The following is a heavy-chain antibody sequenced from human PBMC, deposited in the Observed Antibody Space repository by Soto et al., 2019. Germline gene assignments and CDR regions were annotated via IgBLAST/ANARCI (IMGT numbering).Heavy chain of an antibody. D-gene: IGHD2-2*02. CDR1: GFTFSDYY. CDR3: ARDGGYCSSTSCYMVTAKVDFDY. J-gene: IGHJ4*02. CDR2: ISSSSSYT. Sequence: GGSLRLSCAASGFTFSDYYMSWIRQAPGKGLEWVSYISSSSSYTNYADYVKGRFTISRDNAKNSLYLQMNSLRAEDTAEYYCARDGGYCSSTSCYMVTAKVDFDYWGQGTLVTVSS. V-gene: IGHV3-11*05.